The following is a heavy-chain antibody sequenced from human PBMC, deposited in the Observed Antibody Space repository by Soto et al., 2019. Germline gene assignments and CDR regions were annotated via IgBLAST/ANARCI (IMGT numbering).Heavy chain of an antibody. J-gene: IGHJ6*02. CDR2: ISYDGSNK. D-gene: IGHD2-2*03. V-gene: IGHV3-30*03. CDR1: GFTFSSYG. CDR3: ARDHGYCSSTSCYSPYYYYGMDV. Sequence: GGSLRLSCAASGFTFSSYGMHWVRHSPGKGLEWVAVISYDGSNKYYADSVKGRFTISRDNSKNTLYLQMNSLRAEDTAVYYCARDHGYCSSTSCYSPYYYYGMDVWGQGTTVTVS.